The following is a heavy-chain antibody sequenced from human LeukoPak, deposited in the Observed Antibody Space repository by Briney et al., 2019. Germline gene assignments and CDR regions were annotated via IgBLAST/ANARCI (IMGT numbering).Heavy chain of an antibody. CDR3: ARRSSTASRYFDY. V-gene: IGHV5-51*01. D-gene: IGHD2/OR15-2a*01. CDR1: GYNFTSYW. CDR2: IYPGDSDT. J-gene: IGHJ4*02. Sequence: GESLQISCKGSGYNFTSYWIVWVRQMPGKGLEWMGIIYPGDSDTRYSPSFQGQVTISADKSISTAYLQWSSLKASDTAMYYCARRSSTASRYFDYWGQGTLVTVSS.